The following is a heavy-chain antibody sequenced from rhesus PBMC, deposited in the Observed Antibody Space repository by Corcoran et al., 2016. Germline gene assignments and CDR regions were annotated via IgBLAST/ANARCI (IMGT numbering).Heavy chain of an antibody. J-gene: IGHJ3*01. CDR2: FGGSSGST. Sequence: QVQLQESGPGLVKPSETLSLTCAVSGYSISSGYGWSWIRQPPGKGPEWIGYFGGSSGSTNYNPSLNSRVTISKDTSKNQFSLKLSSVTAADTAVYYCARGHNWNYGAFDFWGQGLRVTVSS. D-gene: IGHD1-26*01. CDR1: GYSISSGYG. CDR3: ARGHNWNYGAFDF. V-gene: IGHV4-127*01.